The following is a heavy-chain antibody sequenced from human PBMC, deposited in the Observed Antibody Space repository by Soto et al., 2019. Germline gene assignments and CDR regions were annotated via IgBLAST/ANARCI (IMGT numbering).Heavy chain of an antibody. Sequence: GGSLRLSCSGFGFTFSSYWMGWVRQFPGKGLEWVANIKGDGSQTSYVDSVKGRFTISRDNARNTLYLQMNSLRAEDTAVYYCAKVDVLLWLGESFEYWGQGTLVTVSS. CDR3: AKVDVLLWLGESFEY. V-gene: IGHV3-7*05. D-gene: IGHD3-10*01. CDR2: IKGDGSQT. CDR1: GFTFSSYW. J-gene: IGHJ4*02.